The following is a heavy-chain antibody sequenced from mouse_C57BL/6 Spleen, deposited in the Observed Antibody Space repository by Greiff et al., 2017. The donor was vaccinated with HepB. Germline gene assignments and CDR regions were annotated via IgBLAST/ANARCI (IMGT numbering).Heavy chain of an antibody. J-gene: IGHJ4*01. V-gene: IGHV1-55*01. Sequence: QVQLQQSGAELVKPGASVKMSCKASGYTFTSYWITWVKQRPGQGLEWIGDIYPGSGSTNYNEKFKSKATLTVDTSSSTAYMQLSSLTSEDSAVYYCARFTVTTRAMDYWGQGTSVTVSS. CDR1: GYTFTSYW. CDR3: ARFTVTTRAMDY. D-gene: IGHD2-2*01. CDR2: IYPGSGST.